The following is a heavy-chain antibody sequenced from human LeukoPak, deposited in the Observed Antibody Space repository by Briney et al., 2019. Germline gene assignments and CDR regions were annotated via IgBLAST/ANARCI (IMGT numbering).Heavy chain of an antibody. V-gene: IGHV3-48*04. CDR3: ARGGELLRPADY. D-gene: IGHD3-22*01. J-gene: IGHJ4*02. Sequence: GGSLRSSGEASGLTFSSYRRNWVRKAPGKGLEWVSYISSSSSTIYYADSVKGRFTISRDNAKNSLYLQMNNLRAEDTAVYYCARGGELLRPADYWGQGTLVTVSS. CDR2: ISSSSSTI. CDR1: GLTFSSYR.